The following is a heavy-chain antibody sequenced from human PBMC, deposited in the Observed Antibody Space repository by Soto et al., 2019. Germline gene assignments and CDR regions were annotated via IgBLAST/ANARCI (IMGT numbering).Heavy chain of an antibody. D-gene: IGHD3-3*01. V-gene: IGHV1-69*13. CDR1: GGTFSSYA. Sequence: SVKVSCKASGGTFSSYAISWVRQAPGQGLEWMGGIIPIFGTANYAQKFQGRVTITADESTSTAYMELSSLRSEDTAVYYCAREGTIFEAVWFDPWGQGTLVTVSS. CDR2: IIPIFGTA. CDR3: AREGTIFEAVWFDP. J-gene: IGHJ5*02.